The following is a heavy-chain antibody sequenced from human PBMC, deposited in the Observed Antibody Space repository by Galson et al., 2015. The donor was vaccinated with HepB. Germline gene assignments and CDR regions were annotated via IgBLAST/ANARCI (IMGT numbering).Heavy chain of an antibody. CDR2: INAGNGNT. Sequence: SVKVSCKASGYTFTSYAMHWVRQAPGQRLEWMGWINAGNGNTKYSQKFQGRVTITRDTSASTAYMELSSLRSEDTAVYYCARDGYSSGGAFDYWGQGTLVTVSS. J-gene: IGHJ4*02. CDR1: GYTFTSYA. D-gene: IGHD6-19*01. CDR3: ARDGYSSGGAFDY. V-gene: IGHV1-3*01.